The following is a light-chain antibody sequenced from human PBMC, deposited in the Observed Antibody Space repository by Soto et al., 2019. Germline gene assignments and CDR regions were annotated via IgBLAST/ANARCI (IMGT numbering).Light chain of an antibody. Sequence: AIRMTQSPSSLSASTGDRATITCRASQGISSYLAWYQQKPGKAPKLLIYAASTLQSGVPSRFSGSGSGTDFTLTISSLQPEDFATYYCQQSYSTPQTFGQGTKVDI. V-gene: IGKV1-8*01. CDR1: QGISSY. J-gene: IGKJ1*01. CDR2: AAS. CDR3: QQSYSTPQT.